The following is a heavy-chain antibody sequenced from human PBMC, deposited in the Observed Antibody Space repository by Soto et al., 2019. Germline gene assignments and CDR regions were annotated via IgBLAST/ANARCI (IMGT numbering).Heavy chain of an antibody. J-gene: IGHJ6*02. V-gene: IGHV3-30*18. CDR2: ISYDGSNK. D-gene: IGHD6-25*01. CDR3: AKSGRAGATGSSARGYYDCGMDV. CDR1: GFTFSSYG. Sequence: QVQLVESGGGVVQPGRSLRLSCAASGFTFSSYGMHWVRQAPGKGLEWVAVISYDGSNKYYADSVKGRFTISRDNSKNTXYMXRXNLRAEDTAVYYWAKSGRAGATGSSARGYYDCGMDVWGQGTTVTVSS.